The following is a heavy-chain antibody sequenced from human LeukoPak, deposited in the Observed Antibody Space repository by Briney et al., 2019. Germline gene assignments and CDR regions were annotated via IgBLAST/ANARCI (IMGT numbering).Heavy chain of an antibody. V-gene: IGHV4-59*08. J-gene: IGHJ4*02. CDR2: ILYTGEGT. CDR1: GGSLSTYY. CDR3: ARQAESRIAVAATGLYYFDY. Sequence: PSETLSLTCTVSGGSLSTYYWSWIRQPPGKGLEWLGHILYTGEGTNYNPSLKSRLTISVDRSKNQFSLKLRSVTAADTAVYYCARQAESRIAVAATGLYYFDYWGQGTLVTVSS. D-gene: IGHD6-19*01.